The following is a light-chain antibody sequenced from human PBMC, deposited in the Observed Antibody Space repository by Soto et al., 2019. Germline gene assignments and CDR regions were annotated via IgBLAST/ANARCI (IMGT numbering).Light chain of an antibody. J-gene: IGKJ2*01. CDR1: QGIVNY. Sequence: IQLTQSPSFLSASVGDTVTITCRTSQGIVNYLNWYQHKSGQAPKILLFDTSTFAKKVPPRFSGSGSGSLFTLTIDSLHLEDFATYYCQQSYNPPYTFGQGT. CDR3: QQSYNPPYT. CDR2: DTS. V-gene: IGKV1-39*01.